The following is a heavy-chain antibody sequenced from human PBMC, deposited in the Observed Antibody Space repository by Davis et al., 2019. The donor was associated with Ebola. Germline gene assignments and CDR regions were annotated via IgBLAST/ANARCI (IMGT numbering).Heavy chain of an antibody. CDR2: TYYSSKWYN. CDR1: GDSVSSAG. CDR3: ARGWLRTGMDV. V-gene: IGHV6-1*01. J-gene: IGHJ6*04. Sequence: HSQTLSLTCAISGDSVSSAGWNWIRQSPSRGLEWLGRTYYSSKWYNDYAVSVKSRITINPDTSKNQFSLQLNSVTPEDTALYYCARGWLRTGMDVWGKGTTVTVSS. D-gene: IGHD5-12*01.